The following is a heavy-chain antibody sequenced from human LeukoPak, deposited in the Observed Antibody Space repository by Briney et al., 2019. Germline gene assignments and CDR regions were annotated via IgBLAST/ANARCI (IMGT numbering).Heavy chain of an antibody. Sequence: GGSLRLSCAASGFTVSSNYMSWVRQAPGKGLEWVSVIYSGGSTYHADSVKGRFTISRHNSKNTLYLQMNSLRAEDTAVYYCARGSRDYGDYAEIYWGQGTLVTVSS. D-gene: IGHD4-17*01. CDR2: IYSGGST. CDR3: ARGSRDYGDYAEIY. V-gene: IGHV3-53*04. CDR1: GFTVSSNY. J-gene: IGHJ4*02.